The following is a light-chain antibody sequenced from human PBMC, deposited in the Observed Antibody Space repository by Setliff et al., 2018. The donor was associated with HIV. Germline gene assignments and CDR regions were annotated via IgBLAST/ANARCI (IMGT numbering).Light chain of an antibody. CDR1: STDVGGYRY. J-gene: IGLJ1*01. CDR3: CSYSGTDTYI. Sequence: QSVLTQPRSVSGSPGQSVTVSCTGSSTDVGGYRYVSWYQQHPGKAPKLIIFDVNRRPSGVPDRFSGSKSGDTDSLTISGLQSEDEADYYCCSYSGTDTYIFGTGTKVTVL. V-gene: IGLV2-11*01. CDR2: DVN.